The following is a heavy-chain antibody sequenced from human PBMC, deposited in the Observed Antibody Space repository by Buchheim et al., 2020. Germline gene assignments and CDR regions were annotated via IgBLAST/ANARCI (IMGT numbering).Heavy chain of an antibody. CDR1: GFPFSSYA. Sequence: EVQLLESGGGLVQPGGSLRLSCAASGFPFSSYAMDWVRQAPGKGLEWVSSLSGSGGSTFYADSVKGRFTFSRDNSKNTLHLQMNSLRAEDTAIYYCAKHSNNWHSEYWGQGTL. V-gene: IGHV3-23*01. D-gene: IGHD1-7*01. J-gene: IGHJ4*02. CDR3: AKHSNNWHSEY. CDR2: LSGSGGST.